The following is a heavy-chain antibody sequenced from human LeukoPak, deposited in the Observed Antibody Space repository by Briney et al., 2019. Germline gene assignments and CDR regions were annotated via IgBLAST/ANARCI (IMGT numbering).Heavy chain of an antibody. D-gene: IGHD6-19*01. CDR1: GLTFSSYA. CDR2: ISGSGGST. V-gene: IGHV3-23*01. J-gene: IGHJ5*02. Sequence: GGSLRLSCAASGLTFSSYAMSWVRQAPGKGLEWVSAISGSGGSTYYADSVKGRFTISRDNSKNTLYLQMNSLRAEDTAVYYCANTRSPTWFDPWGQGTLVTVSS. CDR3: ANTRSPTWFDP.